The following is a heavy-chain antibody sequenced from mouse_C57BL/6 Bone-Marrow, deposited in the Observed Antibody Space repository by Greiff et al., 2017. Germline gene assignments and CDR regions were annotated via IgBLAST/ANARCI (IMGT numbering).Heavy chain of an antibody. D-gene: IGHD2-1*01. V-gene: IGHV1-50*01. CDR1: GYTFTSYW. J-gene: IGHJ2*01. CDR2: IDPSDSYT. Sequence: QVQLQQPGAELVKPGASVKLSCKASGYTFTSYWMQWVKQRPGPGLEWIGEIDPSDSYTNYNQKFKGKATLTVDTSSSTAYLQHSSLTSEDSAVYYCARDEGYGKEDFDYWGQGTTLTVSS. CDR3: ARDEGYGKEDFDY.